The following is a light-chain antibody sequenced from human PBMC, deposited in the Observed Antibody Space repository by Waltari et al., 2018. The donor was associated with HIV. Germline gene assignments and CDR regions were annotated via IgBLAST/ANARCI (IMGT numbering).Light chain of an antibody. V-gene: IGKV1-13*02. CDR2: DVS. CDR3: QKFNSYPLT. CDR1: QGISAA. J-gene: IGKJ5*01. Sequence: AIQLTHSPSSLSASVGDPFIITCRTSQGISAALAWYRQKPGKTPELLIYDVSTLQSGVPSKFSGSGAGTDFTLNINSLQPEESATYYCQKFNSYPLTFGQGTRLEIK.